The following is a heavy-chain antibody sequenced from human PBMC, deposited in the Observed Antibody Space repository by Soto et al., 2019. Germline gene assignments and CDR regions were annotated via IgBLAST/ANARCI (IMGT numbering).Heavy chain of an antibody. CDR3: TTTDDYGDTNAY. Sequence: GSLRLSCAASGFTFSNARMNWVRQAPGKGLEWVGRIKSKTDGGTTDYAAPVKGRFTISRDDSKNTLYLQMNSLKTEDTAVYYCTTTDDYGDTNAYWGQGTLVTVSS. V-gene: IGHV3-15*07. CDR2: IKSKTDGGTT. J-gene: IGHJ4*02. CDR1: GFTFSNAR. D-gene: IGHD4-17*01.